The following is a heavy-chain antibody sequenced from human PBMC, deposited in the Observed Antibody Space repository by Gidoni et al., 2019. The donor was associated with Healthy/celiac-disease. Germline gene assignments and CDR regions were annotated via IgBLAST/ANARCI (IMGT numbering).Heavy chain of an antibody. CDR1: GFTFSSYG. D-gene: IGHD1-26*01. CDR3: ASLLGATGAETFDY. Sequence: QVQLVESGGGVVQPGRSLRLSCAASGFTFSSYGMHWVRQAPGKGLEWVAVIWYDGSNKYSADSVKGRFTISRDNSKNTLYLQMNSLRAEDTAVYYCASLLGATGAETFDYWGQGTLVTVSS. J-gene: IGHJ4*02. V-gene: IGHV3-33*01. CDR2: IWYDGSNK.